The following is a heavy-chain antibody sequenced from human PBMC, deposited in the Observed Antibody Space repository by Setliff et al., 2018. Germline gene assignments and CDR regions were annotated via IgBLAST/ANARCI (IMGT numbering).Heavy chain of an antibody. CDR3: AREGEGSTFFPLDAFDI. J-gene: IGHJ3*02. V-gene: IGHV7-4-1*02. D-gene: IGHD3-16*01. CDR1: GYTFSSYA. CDR2: ISTNTGNP. Sequence: ASVKVSCKASGYTFSSYAMNWVRQAPGQGLEWMGWISTNTGNPTYAQGFTGRFVFSLDTSVSAAYLQISSLKAEDTAVYYCAREGEGSTFFPLDAFDIWGQGTMVTVSS.